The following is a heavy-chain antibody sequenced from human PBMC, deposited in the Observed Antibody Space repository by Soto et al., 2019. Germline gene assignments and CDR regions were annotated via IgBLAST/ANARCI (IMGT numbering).Heavy chain of an antibody. CDR3: ARRPLTYYDSSGYYYVNAFDI. V-gene: IGHV5-51*01. J-gene: IGHJ3*02. CDR1: GYSFTSYW. CDR2: IYPGDSGT. Sequence: RGESLKISCQGSGYSFTSYWISWVRQMPGKGLEWKGIIYPGDSGTRYSPSFQGQVTISADKSISTAYLQWSSLKASDTAMYYCARRPLTYYDSSGYYYVNAFDIWGQGTMVTVSS. D-gene: IGHD3-22*01.